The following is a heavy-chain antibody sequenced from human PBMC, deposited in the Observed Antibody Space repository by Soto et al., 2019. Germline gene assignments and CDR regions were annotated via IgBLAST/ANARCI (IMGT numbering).Heavy chain of an antibody. CDR2: IDYRGST. J-gene: IGHJ4*02. D-gene: IGHD3-9*01. CDR1: GGSISRSSYY. CDR3: VRYFDWSPTY. Sequence: SETLSLTCTVSGGSISRSSYYWGWIRQAPGKGLEWIGSIDYRGSTYYNASLMSRVTISVDTSKNQFSLKLSSVTAADAAVYYCVRYFDWSPTYWGQGTLVTVSS. V-gene: IGHV4-39*01.